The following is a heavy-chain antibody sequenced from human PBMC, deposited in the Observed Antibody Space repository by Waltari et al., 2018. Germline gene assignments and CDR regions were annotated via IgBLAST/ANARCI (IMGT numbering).Heavy chain of an antibody. CDR2: IYHSGST. Sequence: QVQLQESGPGLVKPSETLSLTCAVSGYSISSGYYWGWIRQPPGKGLEWIGSIYHSGSTYYNPSLKIRVTISVDTSKNQFSLKLSSVTAADTAVYYFARRGGSGGSYYDYWGQGTLVTVSS. V-gene: IGHV4-38-2*01. CDR1: GYSISSGYY. J-gene: IGHJ4*02. CDR3: ARRGGSGGSYYDY. D-gene: IGHD2-15*01.